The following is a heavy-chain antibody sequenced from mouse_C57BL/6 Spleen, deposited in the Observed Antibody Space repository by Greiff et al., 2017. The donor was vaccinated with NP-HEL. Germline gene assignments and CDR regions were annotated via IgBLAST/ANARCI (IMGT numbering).Heavy chain of an antibody. V-gene: IGHV1-50*01. J-gene: IGHJ2*01. CDR2: IDPSDSYT. CDR3: ARRLHHDY. CDR1: GYTFTSYW. Sequence: QVQLQQPGAELVKPGASVKLSCKASGYTFTSYWMQWVKQRPGQGLEWIGEIDPSDSYTNYNQKFKGKATLTVDTSSSTAYMQLSSLTSEDSAVYYCARRLHHDYWGQGTTLTVSS. D-gene: IGHD6-1*01.